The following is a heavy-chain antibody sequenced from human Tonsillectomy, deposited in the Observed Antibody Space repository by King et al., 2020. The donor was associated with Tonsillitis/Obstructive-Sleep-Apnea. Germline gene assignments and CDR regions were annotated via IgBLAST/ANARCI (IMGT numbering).Heavy chain of an antibody. D-gene: IGHD5-12*01. J-gene: IGHJ4*02. CDR2: IIPIFPTT. Sequence: VQLVQSGAEVKKPGSSVKVSCKASGGAFSTHAISWVRQAPGQGVEWLGRIIPIFPTTNSAQKFQGRITITADESTSTVYMELSSLGSEDTAVYYCARDRLISGDLSGYFDYWGQGTLVTVSS. CDR1: GGAFSTHA. V-gene: IGHV1-69*01. CDR3: ARDRLISGDLSGYFDY.